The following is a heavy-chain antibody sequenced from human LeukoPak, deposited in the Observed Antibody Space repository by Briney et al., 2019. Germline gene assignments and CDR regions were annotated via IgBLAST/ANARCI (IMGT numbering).Heavy chain of an antibody. Sequence: GGSLRLSCAASGFTFSSYGMHWVRQAPGKGLEWVAVISYDGSNKYYADSVKGRFTISRDNSKNTLYLQMNSLRAEDTAVYYCAKGLYYYDSSGPDAFDIWGQGTMVTVSS. CDR2: ISYDGSNK. V-gene: IGHV3-30*18. D-gene: IGHD3-22*01. J-gene: IGHJ3*02. CDR1: GFTFSSYG. CDR3: AKGLYYYDSSGPDAFDI.